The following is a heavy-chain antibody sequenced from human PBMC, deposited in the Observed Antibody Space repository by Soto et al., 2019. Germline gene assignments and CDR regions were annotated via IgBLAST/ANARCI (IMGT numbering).Heavy chain of an antibody. CDR3: AKGGPRYCTNGVCYPYFDY. J-gene: IGHJ4*02. D-gene: IGHD2-8*01. CDR1: GFTFSSYG. V-gene: IGHV3-30*18. CDR2: ISYDGSNK. Sequence: PGGSQSLSCAASGFTFSSYGMHWVRQTPGKGLEWVAVISYDGSNKYYADSVKGRFTISRDNSKNTLYLQMNSLRAEDTAVYYCAKGGPRYCTNGVCYPYFDYWGQGTLGTVSS.